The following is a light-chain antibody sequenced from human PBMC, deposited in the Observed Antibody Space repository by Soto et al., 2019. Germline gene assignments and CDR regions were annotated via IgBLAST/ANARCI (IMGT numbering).Light chain of an antibody. CDR1: QSISRN. CDR3: QQSYTTAAIT. Sequence: DIQMTQSPSSLSASVGDRVTITCRASQSISRNLNWYQHKPGKAPKLLIYAASSLQNGVPSRFSGCGSGTEFTLSISSLQPEDFGTYYCQQSYTTAAITFGQGTLLEIK. J-gene: IGKJ5*01. CDR2: AAS. V-gene: IGKV1-39*01.